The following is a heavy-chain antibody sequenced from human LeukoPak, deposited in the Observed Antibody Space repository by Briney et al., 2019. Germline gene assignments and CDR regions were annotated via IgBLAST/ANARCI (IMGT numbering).Heavy chain of an antibody. CDR3: ARDRNGAGLDY. CDR2: IGTASDP. D-gene: IGHD6-19*01. V-gene: IGHV3-13*05. Sequence: GGSLRLSCAASGFTLSSYDIHCVPQATGKGREWVSAIGTASDPYYPSSVKGRYTISREDAKNSLYLQMNSLGAGDTAVYYCARDRNGAGLDYWGQGTLVTVSS. CDR1: GFTLSSYD. J-gene: IGHJ4*02.